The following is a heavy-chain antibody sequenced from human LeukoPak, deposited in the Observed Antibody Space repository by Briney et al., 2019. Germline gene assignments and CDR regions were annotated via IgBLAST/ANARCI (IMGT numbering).Heavy chain of an antibody. D-gene: IGHD2-2*01. Sequence: GGTLRLSCAASGFTFSDYGMYWVRQAPGKGLDWVAFMSHDGSNKYYADSVKGRFTISRDNSKNTLYLQMNSLGVEDTAVYYCAKGGCSSNTCYANSWGQGTLVTVSS. V-gene: IGHV3-30*18. CDR1: GFTFSDYG. CDR3: AKGGCSSNTCYANS. J-gene: IGHJ4*02. CDR2: MSHDGSNK.